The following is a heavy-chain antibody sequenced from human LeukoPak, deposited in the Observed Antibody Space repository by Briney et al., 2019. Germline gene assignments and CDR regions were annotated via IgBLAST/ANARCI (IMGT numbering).Heavy chain of an antibody. CDR3: ARGRNTYYYDSSGYYY. V-gene: IGHV1-2*02. CDR1: GYTFTAYY. D-gene: IGHD3-22*01. Sequence: WASVKVSCKASGYTFTAYYMHWVRQAPGQGLEWMGWINPNSGGTNYAQKFQGRVSMTRDTSISTAYMELSRLRSDDTAVYYCARGRNTYYYDSSGYYYWGQGTLVTVSS. J-gene: IGHJ4*02. CDR2: INPNSGGT.